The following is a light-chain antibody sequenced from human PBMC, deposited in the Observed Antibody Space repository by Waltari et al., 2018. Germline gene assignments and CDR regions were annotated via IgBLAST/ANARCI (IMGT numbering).Light chain of an antibody. CDR3: GTWDSSLGIGV. Sequence: QSVLTQAPSVSAAPGRKVTISCSGSTPNIGNNYVSWYQQFPGTTPKLLIYEDNRRPSGIPDRFSGSKSGASATLGITGLQTGDEANYYCGTWDSSLGIGVLGGGTRVTVL. V-gene: IGLV1-51*01. CDR1: TPNIGNNY. CDR2: EDN. J-gene: IGLJ3*02.